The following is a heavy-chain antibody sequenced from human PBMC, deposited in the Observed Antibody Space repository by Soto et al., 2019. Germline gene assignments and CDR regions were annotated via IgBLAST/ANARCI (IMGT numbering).Heavy chain of an antibody. J-gene: IGHJ4*02. V-gene: IGHV4-4*02. CDR3: ASGRDIVVVPAALEYYFDY. D-gene: IGHD2-2*01. Sequence: SETLSLTCAVSGGSISSSNWWSWVRQPPGKGLEWIGEIYHSGSTNYNPSLKSRVTISVDKSKNQFSLKLSSVTAADTAVYYCASGRDIVVVPAALEYYFDYWGQGTLVTVSS. CDR2: IYHSGST. CDR1: GGSISSSNW.